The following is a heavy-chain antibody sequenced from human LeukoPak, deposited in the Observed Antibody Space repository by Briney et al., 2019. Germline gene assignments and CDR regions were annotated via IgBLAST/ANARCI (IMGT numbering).Heavy chain of an antibody. CDR2: IYHTGST. Sequence: SGTLSLTCAVSGASISGTDWWSWVRQPPGKGLEWIGEIYHTGSTNYNPSLESRVTISVDKSKSHFSLKVTSVTAADTAIYYCARVVGNTNFDSWGQGALVTVSS. CDR3: ARVVGNTNFDS. J-gene: IGHJ4*02. V-gene: IGHV4-4*02. D-gene: IGHD2-21*01. CDR1: GASISGTDW.